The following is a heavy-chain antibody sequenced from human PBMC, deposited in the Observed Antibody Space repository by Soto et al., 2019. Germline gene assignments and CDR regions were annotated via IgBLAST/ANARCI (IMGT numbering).Heavy chain of an antibody. CDR3: AKVSRGIGGLGSYCMDV. D-gene: IGHD3-10*01. V-gene: IGHV3-30*18. CDR2: ISYDGSNK. CDR1: GFTFSSYG. J-gene: IGHJ6*02. Sequence: GGSLRLSCAASGFTFSSYGMHWVRQAPGKGLEWVAVISYDGSNKYYADSVKGRFTISRDNSKNTLYLQMNSLRAEDTAVYYCAKVSRGIGGLGSYCMDVWDQGTTVTVSS.